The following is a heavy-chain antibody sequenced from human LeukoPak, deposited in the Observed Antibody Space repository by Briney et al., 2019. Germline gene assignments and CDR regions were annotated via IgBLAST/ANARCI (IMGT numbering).Heavy chain of an antibody. CDR1: GFPFSSYA. CDR2: IGIAGDT. CDR3: ARAQPPYHGRLDS. J-gene: IGHJ5*01. Sequence: GGSLRLSCAASGFPFSSYAMHWVRKATGKGLEWVSGIGIAGDTHYPDSVRGRFTIFRENAKNSLYLQMNSLRAEDTAVYYCARAQPPYHGRLDSWGQGILVTVPS. D-gene: IGHD3-16*01. V-gene: IGHV3-13*01.